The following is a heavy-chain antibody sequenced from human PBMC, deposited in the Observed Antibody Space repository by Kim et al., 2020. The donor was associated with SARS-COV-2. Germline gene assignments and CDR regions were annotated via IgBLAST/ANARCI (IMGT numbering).Heavy chain of an antibody. CDR3: TSRSVTAVPYFDY. D-gene: IGHD4-17*01. J-gene: IGHJ4*02. Sequence: SDADSVKGRFTSSRDNAKNTRYLQLNSLRADDTAVYYCTSRSVTAVPYFDYWGQGALVTVSS. V-gene: IGHV3-74*01.